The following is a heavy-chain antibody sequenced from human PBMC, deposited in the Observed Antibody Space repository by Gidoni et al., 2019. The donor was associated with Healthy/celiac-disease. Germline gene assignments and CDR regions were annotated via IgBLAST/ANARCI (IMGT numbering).Heavy chain of an antibody. J-gene: IGHJ6*03. D-gene: IGHD3-3*01. CDR2: ISSSSSTI. Sequence: EVQLVESGGGLVQPGGSLRLSCAASGFTFSSYSMNWVRQAPGKGLEWVSYISSSSSTIYYADSVKGRFTISRDNAKNSLYLQMNSLRAEDTAVYYCARGDYDFWSGYYDYYYYYMDVWGKGTTVTVSS. CDR1: GFTFSSYS. V-gene: IGHV3-48*01. CDR3: ARGDYDFWSGYYDYYYYYMDV.